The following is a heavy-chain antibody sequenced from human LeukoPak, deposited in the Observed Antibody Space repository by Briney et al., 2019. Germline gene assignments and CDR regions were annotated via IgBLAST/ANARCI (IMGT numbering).Heavy chain of an antibody. Sequence: GALRLSCAASGFTFSSYSMNWVRQAQGKGLEWVSYISSSSSTIYYADPVKGRFTISRDNAKNSLYLQMNSLRAEDTAVYYCARGLGTHLFDYWGQGTLVTVSS. CDR3: ARGLGTHLFDY. D-gene: IGHD1-1*01. J-gene: IGHJ4*02. CDR1: GFTFSSYS. V-gene: IGHV3-48*01. CDR2: ISSSSSTI.